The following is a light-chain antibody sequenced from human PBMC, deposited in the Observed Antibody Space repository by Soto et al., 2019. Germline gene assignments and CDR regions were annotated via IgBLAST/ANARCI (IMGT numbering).Light chain of an antibody. CDR1: QSVSST. CDR3: QQYNNWPQT. V-gene: IGKV3-15*01. J-gene: IGKJ1*01. CDR2: GAS. Sequence: EIVMTQSPVTMSVSPGERATLSGRASQSVSSTLAWYQQKPGHAPRLLIYGASTRTTCIPARFSGSGYGTEFTLTISSLQSEDFGVYYCQQYNNWPQTFGQGTKVEIK.